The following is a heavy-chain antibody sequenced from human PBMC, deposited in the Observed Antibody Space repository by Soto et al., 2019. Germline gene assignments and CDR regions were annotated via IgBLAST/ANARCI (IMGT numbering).Heavy chain of an antibody. Sequence: SLRLSCEAYGFTFGSYAMHWVRQAPVKGLEWVAVISYDGSNKYYADSVKGRFTISRDNSKNTLYLQMNSLRAEDTAVYYCARTLWPTNYYFDYWGQGTLVTVSS. CDR2: ISYDGSNK. D-gene: IGHD2-21*01. CDR1: GFTFGSYA. CDR3: ARTLWPTNYYFDY. V-gene: IGHV3-30-3*01. J-gene: IGHJ4*02.